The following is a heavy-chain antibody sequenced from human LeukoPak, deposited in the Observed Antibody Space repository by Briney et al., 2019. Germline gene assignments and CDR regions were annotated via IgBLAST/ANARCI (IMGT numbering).Heavy chain of an antibody. CDR3: ARAVESAATLFDY. D-gene: IGHD2-15*01. V-gene: IGHV4-34*01. CDR2: INHSGST. CDR1: GGPFSGYY. Sequence: SETLSLTCAVYGGPFSGYYWSWIRQHPGKGLEWIGEINHSGSTNYNPSLKSRVTISIDTSKKQFSLKLSSVTAADTAVYYCARAVESAATLFDYWGQGTLVTVSS. J-gene: IGHJ4*02.